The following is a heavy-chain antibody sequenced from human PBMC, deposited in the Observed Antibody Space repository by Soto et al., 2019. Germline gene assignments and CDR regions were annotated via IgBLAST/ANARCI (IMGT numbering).Heavy chain of an antibody. D-gene: IGHD3-16*01. V-gene: IGHV3-30*14. CDR1: GFTFNSYA. CDR2: ISHDGSDK. J-gene: IGHJ4*02. CDR3: ARVSMALRIWTPDFDY. Sequence: QVHLVESGGGVVQPGTSLRLSCAASGFTFNSYAIHWVRQAPGTVLEWVAVISHDGSDKYYGDSVKGRFTISRDNSKNTLYIQMNSLRAEDTDLYYCARVSMALRIWTPDFDYWGQGTLVTVSS.